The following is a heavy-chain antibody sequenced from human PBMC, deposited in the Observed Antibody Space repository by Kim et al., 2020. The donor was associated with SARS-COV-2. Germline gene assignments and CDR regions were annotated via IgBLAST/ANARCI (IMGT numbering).Heavy chain of an antibody. V-gene: IGHV2-5*01. CDR3: AHTELWFGEN. Sequence: AKRYSPSLKSRLTITKDTSKNQVVLTMTNMDPVDTATYYCAHTELWFGENWGQGTLVTVSS. D-gene: IGHD3-10*01. J-gene: IGHJ4*02. CDR2: AK.